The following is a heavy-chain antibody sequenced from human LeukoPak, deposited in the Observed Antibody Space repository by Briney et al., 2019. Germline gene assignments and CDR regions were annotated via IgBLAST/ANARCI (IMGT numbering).Heavy chain of an antibody. V-gene: IGHV3-23*01. D-gene: IGHD3-22*01. J-gene: IGHJ5*01. Sequence: PRLSPAAPGFTFNKYALSWVRQAPGKGLGWVSGNSGSGNTYYADSVKGRFTISRDNSKNMLYLQMYRLRAEDTALYYCAKDDFITAGVFDSWGQGTLVTVSS. CDR3: AKDDFITAGVFDS. CDR2: NSGSGNT. CDR1: GFTFNKYA.